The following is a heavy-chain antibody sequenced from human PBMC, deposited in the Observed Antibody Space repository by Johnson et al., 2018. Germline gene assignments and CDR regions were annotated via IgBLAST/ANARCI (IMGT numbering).Heavy chain of an antibody. CDR3: SRGVTDQH. V-gene: IGHV4-34*01. D-gene: IGHD4-23*01. J-gene: IGHJ1*01. CDR1: GGSLSGYY. CDR2: INHSGST. Sequence: QVQLQQWGAGLLKPSETLSLSCAVYGGSLSGYYWSWIRQPPGKGLEWIGEINHSGSTNYNSSPKSRVTISIDTSKNQFSVKVSSVTAADTAVYYCSRGVTDQHWSQGTLVTVAS.